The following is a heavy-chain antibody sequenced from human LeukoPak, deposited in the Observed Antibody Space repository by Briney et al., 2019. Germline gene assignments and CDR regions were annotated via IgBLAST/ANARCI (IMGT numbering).Heavy chain of an antibody. V-gene: IGHV4-59*08. CDR1: GGSISSYY. J-gene: IGHJ4*02. CDR3: ARCQWLGATCSHDY. Sequence: SETLSLTCTVSGGSISSYYWSWIRQPPGKGLKWIGYIYYSGSTNYNPSLKSRVTISVDTSKNQFSLKLSSVTAADTAVYYCARCQWLGATCSHDYWGQGTLVTVSS. D-gene: IGHD6-19*01. CDR2: IYYSGST.